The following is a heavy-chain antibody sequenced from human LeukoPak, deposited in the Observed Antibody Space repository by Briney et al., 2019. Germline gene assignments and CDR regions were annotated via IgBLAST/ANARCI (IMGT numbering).Heavy chain of an antibody. CDR3: AGQTLSTIDY. Sequence: SETLSLTCTVSGGSISSSSYYWGWIRQPPGKGLEWIGSIYYSGSTYYNPSLKSRVTISVDTSKNQFSLKLSSVTAADTAVYYCAGQTLSTIDYWGQGTLVTVSS. D-gene: IGHD2/OR15-2a*01. J-gene: IGHJ4*02. CDR2: IYYSGST. V-gene: IGHV4-39*01. CDR1: GGSISSSSYY.